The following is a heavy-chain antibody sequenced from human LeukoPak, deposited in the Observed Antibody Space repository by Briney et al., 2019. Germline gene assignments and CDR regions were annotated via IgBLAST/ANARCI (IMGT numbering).Heavy chain of an antibody. J-gene: IGHJ4*02. CDR1: GFTFSSYA. CDR2: ISYDGSNK. Sequence: GRSLRLSCAASGFTFSSYAMHWVRQAPGKGLEWVAVISYDGSNKYYADSVRGRFTISRDNSKNTLYLQMNSLRAEDTAVYYCARAIVATGIDYWAREPWSPSPQ. V-gene: IGHV3-30-3*01. D-gene: IGHD5-12*01. CDR3: ARAIVATGIDY.